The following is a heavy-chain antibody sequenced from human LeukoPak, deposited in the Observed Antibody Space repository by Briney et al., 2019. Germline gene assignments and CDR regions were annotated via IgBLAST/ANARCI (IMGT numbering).Heavy chain of an antibody. D-gene: IGHD3-10*01. Sequence: ASVKVSCKASGYTFTSNYIHWVRQAPGQGLEWMGIINPSGGSTSYAQKFQGRVTMTRDMSTSTVYMELSSLRSEDTAVYYCARSAGFGAFDIWGQGTMVTVSS. CDR1: GYTFTSNY. V-gene: IGHV1-46*01. CDR2: INPSGGST. J-gene: IGHJ3*02. CDR3: ARSAGFGAFDI.